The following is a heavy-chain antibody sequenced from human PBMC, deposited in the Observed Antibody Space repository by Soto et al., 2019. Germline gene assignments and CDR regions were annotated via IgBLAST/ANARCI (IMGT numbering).Heavy chain of an antibody. D-gene: IGHD2-2*01. Sequence: ASVNVSCKASGYTFTSYYMHWVRQAPGQGLEWMGIINPSGGSTSYAQKFQGRVTMTRDTSTSTVYMELSSLRSEDTAVYYCARGSAVVVPAAMGPEILFDIWGQGTMVTVSS. V-gene: IGHV1-46*03. CDR2: INPSGGST. CDR3: ARGSAVVVPAAMGPEILFDI. CDR1: GYTFTSYY. J-gene: IGHJ3*02.